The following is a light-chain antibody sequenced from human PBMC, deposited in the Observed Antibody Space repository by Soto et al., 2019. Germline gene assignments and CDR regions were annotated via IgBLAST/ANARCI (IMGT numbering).Light chain of an antibody. Sequence: DIQMTQSPSSLSASVGDRVTITCRASHSINNCLSWFQQKRGQAPKLLIYAASSSQSGVPSRFSGSGSGTDFILTIDSLQPEDFATYFCHQTFIAPATFGQGTKVGVK. J-gene: IGKJ1*01. CDR3: HQTFIAPAT. CDR1: HSINNC. V-gene: IGKV1-39*01. CDR2: AAS.